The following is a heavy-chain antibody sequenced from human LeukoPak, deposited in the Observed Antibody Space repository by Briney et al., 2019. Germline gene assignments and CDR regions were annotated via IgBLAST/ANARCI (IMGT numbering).Heavy chain of an antibody. D-gene: IGHD6-19*01. V-gene: IGHV3-23*01. CDR3: AKEEYDSGWYKWSGP. CDR2: INYSGSGT. CDR1: GITFSTYA. Sequence: GGSLRLSCAASGITFSTYAMTWVRQAPGKGLEWVSSINYSGSGTFYADSVKGRFTISRDNSKDTLYLQMNNLRVEDMAVYYCAKEEYDSGWYKWSGPWGQGTLVTVSS. J-gene: IGHJ5*02.